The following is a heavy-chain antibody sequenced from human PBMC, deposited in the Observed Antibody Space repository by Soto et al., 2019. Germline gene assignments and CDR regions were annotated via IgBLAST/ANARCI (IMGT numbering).Heavy chain of an antibody. CDR1: GFAFQNHS. Sequence: EVQLVESGGSVIRPGGSLRLSCAASGFAFQNHSMAWFRQVPWKGLEWVAGIMGCGVNAGYADSVKGLFTISSDNGDNSLYLEINHLEVEDTALYRCASKPHWQHWYFDLWGRGTLVTVSS. CDR2: IMGCGVNA. J-gene: IGHJ2*01. CDR3: ASKPHWQHWYFDL. V-gene: IGHV3-20*01. D-gene: IGHD1-1*01.